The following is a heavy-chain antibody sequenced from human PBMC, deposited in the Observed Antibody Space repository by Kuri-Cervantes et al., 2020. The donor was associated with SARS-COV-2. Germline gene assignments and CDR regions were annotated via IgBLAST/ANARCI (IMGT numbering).Heavy chain of an antibody. CDR2: ISYDGSNK. CDR3: ARGSGYYDSSGYFSYYGMDV. Sequence: GGSLRLSCAASGFTFSGYAMHWVRQAPGKGLEWVAVISYDGSNKYYADSVKGRFTISRDNSKNTLYLQMNSLRAEDTAVYYCARGSGYYDSSGYFSYYGMDVWGQGTTVTVSS. D-gene: IGHD3-22*01. J-gene: IGHJ6*02. CDR1: GFTFSGYA. V-gene: IGHV3-30-3*01.